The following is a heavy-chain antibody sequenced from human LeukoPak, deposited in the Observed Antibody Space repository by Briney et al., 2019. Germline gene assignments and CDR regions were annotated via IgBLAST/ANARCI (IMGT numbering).Heavy chain of an antibody. J-gene: IGHJ6*03. CDR1: GYTLTELS. CDR3: ATTSLRGSYTYFYYYMDV. CDR2: FDPEDGET. Sequence: AASVKVSCKVSGYTLTELSMHWVRQAPGKGLEWMGGFDPEDGETIYAQKFQGRVTMTEDTSTDTAYMELSSLRSEDTAVYYCATTSLRGSYTYFYYYMDVWGKGTTVTISS. D-gene: IGHD1-26*01. V-gene: IGHV1-24*01.